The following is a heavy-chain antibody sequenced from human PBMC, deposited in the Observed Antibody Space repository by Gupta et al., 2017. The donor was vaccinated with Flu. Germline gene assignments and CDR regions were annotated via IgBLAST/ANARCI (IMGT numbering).Heavy chain of an antibody. D-gene: IGHD2-2*01. CDR3: ARQVGSTNCPLYTFDW. V-gene: IGHV4-39*01. CDR1: GGPISSSSYY. CDR2: IFYSGST. Sequence: QLQLQESGPGLVKPSETLSLTCTVSGGPISSSSYYWGWIRQPPGKGLEWIGSIFYSGSTYENQARKRRLTISLDTSKNQCALKLTSVKAAETAVYDWARQVGSTNCPLYTFDWGGQGTMVTVSS. J-gene: IGHJ3*01.